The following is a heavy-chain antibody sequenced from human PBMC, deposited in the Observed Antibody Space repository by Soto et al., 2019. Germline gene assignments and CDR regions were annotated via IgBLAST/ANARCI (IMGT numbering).Heavy chain of an antibody. V-gene: IGHV4-59*08. J-gene: IGHJ6*04. CDR2: IYYSGSA. D-gene: IGHD3-10*01. CDR1: GGSISSYY. Sequence: SETLSLTCTVSGGSISSYYWSWVRQPPGKGLEWIGYIYYSGSANYIPSLKSRVTIAADTSKKQFAQKPRSVTAADAAVYYCARRVPESITTVRGVVDYFDGMDVWGKGSKVTVS. CDR3: ARRVPESITTVRGVVDYFDGMDV.